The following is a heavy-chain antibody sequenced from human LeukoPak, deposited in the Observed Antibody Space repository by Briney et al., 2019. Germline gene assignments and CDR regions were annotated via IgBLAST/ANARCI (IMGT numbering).Heavy chain of an antibody. CDR1: GYSFTSYW. Sequence: GESLKISCKGSGYSFTSYWIGWVRQMPGKGLEWMGIIYPGDSDTRYSPSFQGQVTISVDKSISTAYLQWSSLKASDTAMYYCARLEYYYDSSGPNHAFDIWGQGTMVTVSS. V-gene: IGHV5-51*01. CDR3: ARLEYYYDSSGPNHAFDI. J-gene: IGHJ3*02. D-gene: IGHD3-22*01. CDR2: IYPGDSDT.